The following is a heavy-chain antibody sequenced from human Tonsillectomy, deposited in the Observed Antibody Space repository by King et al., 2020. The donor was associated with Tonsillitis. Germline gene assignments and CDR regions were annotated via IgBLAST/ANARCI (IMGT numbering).Heavy chain of an antibody. CDR3: AKGMVGNCFDS. CDR1: GFTFTNYA. D-gene: IGHD2-8*01. Sequence: VQLVESGGGVVQPGRSLRLSCAASGFTFTNYAMHWVRQAPGKGLEWVALISFDGTAKSYTDSVKGRFTISRDISKDTLYLDMNSLRPEDTAVYYCAKGMVGNCFDSWGQGTLAT. CDR2: ISFDGTAK. J-gene: IGHJ4*02. V-gene: IGHV3-30*18.